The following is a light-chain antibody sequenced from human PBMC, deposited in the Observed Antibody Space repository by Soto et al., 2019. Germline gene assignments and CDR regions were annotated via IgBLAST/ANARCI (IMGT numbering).Light chain of an antibody. CDR1: SSDVGGYNS. CDR3: SSFTSSITYV. CDR2: DVT. Sequence: QSVLTQPASVSGSPGQSITISCTGTSSDVGGYNSVSWYRQDPGKAPKLIIYDVTNRPSGVSNRFSGSKSGNTASLTISGLQAEDVADYHCSSFTSSITYVFGTGTQLTVL. J-gene: IGLJ1*01. V-gene: IGLV2-14*01.